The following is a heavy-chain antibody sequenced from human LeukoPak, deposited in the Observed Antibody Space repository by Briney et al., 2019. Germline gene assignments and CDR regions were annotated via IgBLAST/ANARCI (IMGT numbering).Heavy chain of an antibody. J-gene: IGHJ4*02. D-gene: IGHD3-10*01. V-gene: IGHV4-59*01. CDR1: GASISSYY. Sequence: SETRSLTCTVAGASISSYYGSWIRQPPGKGLEWIGYISYSGSTNYNPSLKSRVTISVDTSRNQFSLKLSAVTAADTAVYYCARGRLGGSGSYYNVLDYWGQGTLVTVSS. CDR2: ISYSGST. CDR3: ARGRLGGSGSYYNVLDY.